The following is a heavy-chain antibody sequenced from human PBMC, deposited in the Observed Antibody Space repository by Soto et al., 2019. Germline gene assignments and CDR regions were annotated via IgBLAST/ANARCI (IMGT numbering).Heavy chain of an antibody. J-gene: IGHJ3*02. D-gene: IGHD1-26*01. Sequence: SVKVSCKASGGTFSSYAIIWVRQAPGQGLEWMGGIIPIFGTANYAQKFQGRVTITADESTSTAYMELSSLRSEDTAVYYCARDQNRGSYYFGSAFDIWGQGTMVTVSS. V-gene: IGHV1-69*13. CDR1: GGTFSSYA. CDR2: IIPIFGTA. CDR3: ARDQNRGSYYFGSAFDI.